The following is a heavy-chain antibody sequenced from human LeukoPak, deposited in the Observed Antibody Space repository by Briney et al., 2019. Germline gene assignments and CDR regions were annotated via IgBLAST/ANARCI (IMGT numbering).Heavy chain of an antibody. CDR3: ARGARHDFWSGS. Sequence: GGSLRLSCAASGLTLRRYWMNWIRQAPGKGLEWVANIKEDGSEEYYVDSVKGRFTISRDNAKNSLYLQMNSLSGDDTAVYYCARGARHDFWSGSWGQGTLVIVSS. J-gene: IGHJ5*02. CDR1: GLTLRRYW. CDR2: IKEDGSEE. D-gene: IGHD3-3*01. V-gene: IGHV3-7*01.